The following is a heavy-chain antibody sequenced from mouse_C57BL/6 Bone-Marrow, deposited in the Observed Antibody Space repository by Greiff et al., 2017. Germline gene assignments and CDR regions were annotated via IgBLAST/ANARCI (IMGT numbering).Heavy chain of an antibody. CDR3: ARSSYGSSLYYFDY. J-gene: IGHJ2*01. D-gene: IGHD1-1*01. Sequence: VQLQQSGAELVKPGASVKLSCTASGFNIKDYYMHWVKQRTEQGLEWIGRIDPEDGETKYAPKFQGKATITADTSSNTASLQLSSLTSEDTAVYYCARSSYGSSLYYFDYWGQGTTLTVSS. CDR2: IDPEDGET. V-gene: IGHV14-2*01. CDR1: GFNIKDYY.